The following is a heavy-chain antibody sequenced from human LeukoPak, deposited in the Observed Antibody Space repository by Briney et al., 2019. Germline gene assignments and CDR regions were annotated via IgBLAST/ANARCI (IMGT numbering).Heavy chain of an antibody. CDR3: ARDNVWGSYRPKSGAFDI. V-gene: IGHV4-59*01. CDR2: IYYSGST. D-gene: IGHD3-16*02. J-gene: IGHJ3*02. Sequence: SETLSLTCTVSGGSISSYYWSWIRQPPGKGLEWIGYIYYSGSTNYNPSLKSRVTISVDTSKNQFSLKLSSVTAADTAVYYCARDNVWGSYRPKSGAFDIWGQGTMVTVSS. CDR1: GGSISSYY.